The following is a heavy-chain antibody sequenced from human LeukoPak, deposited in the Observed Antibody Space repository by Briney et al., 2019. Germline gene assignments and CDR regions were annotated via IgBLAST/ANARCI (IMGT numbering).Heavy chain of an antibody. Sequence: SETLSLTCTVSGGSISSYYWSWIRQPPGKGLEWIGSIYYSGSTYYNPSLKSRVTISVDTSKNQFSLKLSSVTAADTAVYYCARSYSSGWRLQTYYFDYWGQGTLVTVSS. V-gene: IGHV4-39*01. CDR1: GGSISSYY. CDR2: IYYSGST. D-gene: IGHD6-19*01. J-gene: IGHJ4*02. CDR3: ARSYSSGWRLQTYYFDY.